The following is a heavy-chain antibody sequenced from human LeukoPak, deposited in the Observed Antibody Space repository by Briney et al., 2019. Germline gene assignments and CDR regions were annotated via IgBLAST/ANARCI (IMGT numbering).Heavy chain of an antibody. V-gene: IGHV4-4*02. Sequence: SETLSLTCAVSGGSISNTDHWNWVRQPPGTGLEWIGEMYHDGYTNYNPSLKSRVTISVDTSKNQFSLKLSSVTAADTAVYYCARVPRLSGYEFDYWGQGTLVTVSS. D-gene: IGHD5-12*01. CDR2: MYHDGYT. J-gene: IGHJ4*02. CDR1: GGSISNTDH. CDR3: ARVPRLSGYEFDY.